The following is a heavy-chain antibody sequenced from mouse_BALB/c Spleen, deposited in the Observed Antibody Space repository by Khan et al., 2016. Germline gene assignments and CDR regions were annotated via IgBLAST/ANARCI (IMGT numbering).Heavy chain of an antibody. CDR2: INTYSGES. J-gene: IGHJ1*01. CDR1: GYTFTNYG. D-gene: IGHD1-1*01. CDR3: ARRRYYYGSSRYVEV. V-gene: IGHV9-3-1*01. Sequence: QIQLVQSGPELKKPGKTVKISCKASGYTFTNYGMNWVKQAPGKGLKWMGWINTYSGESTYADDFKGRFAFSLETSANTAYLQINNLKNEDTATYYCARRRYYYGSSRYVEVWGAGTTVTVSS.